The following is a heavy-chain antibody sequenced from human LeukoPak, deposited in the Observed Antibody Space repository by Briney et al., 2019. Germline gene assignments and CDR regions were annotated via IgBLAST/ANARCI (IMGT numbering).Heavy chain of an antibody. V-gene: IGHV4-39*07. CDR3: ARDNGGYSYTGNWFDP. Sequence: SETLSLTCTVSGGSISSSSYYWGWIRQPPGKGLEWIGSIYYSGSTYYNPSLKSRVTISVDTSKNQFSLRLSSVTAADTAVYYCARDNGGYSYTGNWFDPWGQGTLVTVSS. D-gene: IGHD5-18*01. J-gene: IGHJ5*02. CDR1: GGSISSSSYY. CDR2: IYYSGST.